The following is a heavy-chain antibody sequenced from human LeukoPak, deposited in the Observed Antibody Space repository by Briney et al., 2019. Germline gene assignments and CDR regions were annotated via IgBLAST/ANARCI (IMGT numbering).Heavy chain of an antibody. V-gene: IGHV4-34*01. J-gene: IGHJ4*02. D-gene: IGHD1-26*01. Sequence: SETLSLTCTVYGGSLSDYYWNWIRQPPGKGLEWIGEINHSGSTNYNPSLKSRVTISIDTSRNQFSLKLSSVTAADTAVYYCARGRGIVGTAASDFDSWGQGTLVTVSS. CDR3: ARGRGIVGTAASDFDS. CDR1: GGSLSDYY. CDR2: INHSGST.